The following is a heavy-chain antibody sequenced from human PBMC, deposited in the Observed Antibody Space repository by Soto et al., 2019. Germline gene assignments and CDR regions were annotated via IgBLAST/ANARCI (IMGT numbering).Heavy chain of an antibody. CDR1: GASVRSGDYY. CDR2: IYNSGGS. J-gene: IGHJ4*02. Sequence: QVQLQESGPGLVKPSQTLSLTCSVSGASVRSGDYYWSCIRQAPGKGLEWIGYIYNSGGSYYNPSLKGRLTISIGTSKNQFSLKLNSVTAADTAIYYCVGTGTTDDYWGRGTLVTVSS. D-gene: IGHD4-17*01. V-gene: IGHV4-30-4*01. CDR3: VGTGTTDDY.